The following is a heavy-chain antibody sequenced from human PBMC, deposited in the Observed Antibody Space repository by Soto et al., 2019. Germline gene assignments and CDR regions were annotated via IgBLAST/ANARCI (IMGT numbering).Heavy chain of an antibody. V-gene: IGHV1-58*01. CDR2: IVVGSGNT. J-gene: IGHJ6*02. Sequence: QMQLVQSGPEVKKPGTSVKVSCKASXXTFTSSAVQWVRQARGQRLEWIGWIVVGSGNTNYAQKFQERVTITRDMSTSTAYMELSSLRSEDTAVXXXXXXXXXXXXXXGMDVWGQGTTVTVSS. CDR1: XXTFTSSA. CDR3: XXXXXXXXXXXGMDV.